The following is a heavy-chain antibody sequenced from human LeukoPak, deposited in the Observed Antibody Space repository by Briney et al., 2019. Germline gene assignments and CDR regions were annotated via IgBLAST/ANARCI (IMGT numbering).Heavy chain of an antibody. V-gene: IGHV1-69*01. CDR2: IIPIFGTA. CDR3: ARAGYYDSQAIDY. CDR1: GGTFSSYA. Sequence: GSSVKVSCKASGGTFSSYAISWVRQAPGQGLEWMGGIIPIFGTANYAQKFQGRVTITADESTSTAYMELSRLRSDDTAVYYCARAGYYDSQAIDYWGQGTLVTVSS. D-gene: IGHD3-22*01. J-gene: IGHJ4*02.